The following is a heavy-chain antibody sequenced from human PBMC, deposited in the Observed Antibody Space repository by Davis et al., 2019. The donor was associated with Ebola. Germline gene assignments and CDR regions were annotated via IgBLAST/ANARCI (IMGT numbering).Heavy chain of an antibody. Sequence: PGGSLRLSCAASGFTFSSYAMSWVRQAPGKGLEWVSSISGSGGTTYYADSVKGRFTISRDNSKNTLYLQMNSLRAEDRAIYYCAKSRWELVVTFDYWGQGTLVTVSS. CDR3: AKSRWELVVTFDY. CDR1: GFTFSSYA. D-gene: IGHD1-26*01. CDR2: ISGSGGTT. J-gene: IGHJ4*02. V-gene: IGHV3-23*01.